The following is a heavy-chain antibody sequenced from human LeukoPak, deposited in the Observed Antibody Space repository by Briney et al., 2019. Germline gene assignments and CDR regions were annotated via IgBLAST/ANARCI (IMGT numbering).Heavy chain of an antibody. J-gene: IGHJ4*02. CDR1: GGSISSYY. D-gene: IGHD5-12*01. Sequence: PSETLSLTCTVSGGSISSYYWSWIRQPPGKGLEWIGYIYYSGSTNYNPSLKSRVTISVDTSKNQFSLKLSSVTAADTAVYYCARESLGYARDYYFDYWGQGTLVTVSS. V-gene: IGHV4-59*01. CDR2: IYYSGST. CDR3: ARESLGYARDYYFDY.